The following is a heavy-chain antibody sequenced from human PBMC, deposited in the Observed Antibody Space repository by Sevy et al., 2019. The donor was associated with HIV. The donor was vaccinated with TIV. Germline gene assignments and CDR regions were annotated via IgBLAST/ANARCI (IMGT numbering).Heavy chain of an antibody. CDR2: ISGSGGSGDKT. Sequence: GGSLRLSCAASGFTFSNYAMNWVRQAPGKGLEWVSGISGSGGSGDKTNYADSVKGRFTISRDDSKNSLYLQWNSLRAEDTAIYYCARKYDSSGYFDYWGQGTLVTVSS. V-gene: IGHV3-23*01. CDR1: GFTFSNYA. J-gene: IGHJ4*02. D-gene: IGHD3-22*01. CDR3: ARKYDSSGYFDY.